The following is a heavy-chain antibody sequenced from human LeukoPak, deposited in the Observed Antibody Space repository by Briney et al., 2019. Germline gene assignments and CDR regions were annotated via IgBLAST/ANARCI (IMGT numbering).Heavy chain of an antibody. CDR3: ARVSRNYYGMDV. V-gene: IGHV3-30*14. CDR1: GFTFSSYA. D-gene: IGHD5/OR15-5a*01. CDR2: ISYDGSNK. Sequence: PGGSLRLSCAASGFTFSSYAMHWVRQAPGKGLEWVAVISYDGSNKYYADSVRGRFTISRDNSKNTLYLQMNSLRAEDTAVYYCARVSRNYYGMDVWGQGTTVTVSS. J-gene: IGHJ6*02.